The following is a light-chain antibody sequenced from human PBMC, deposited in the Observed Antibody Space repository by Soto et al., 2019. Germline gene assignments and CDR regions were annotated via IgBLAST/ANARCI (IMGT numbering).Light chain of an antibody. J-gene: IGKJ2*01. CDR3: EQYNNWPLYT. V-gene: IGKV3-15*01. CDR2: GAS. CDR1: QSVSSN. Sequence: EVVMTQSPATLSVSPGERATLSCRASQSVSSNLAWYQQKPGQAPILLIYGASTRATGIPARFSGSGSGTECTLTISSPQSEDFAVYDGEQYNNWPLYTFGEGNKVDIK.